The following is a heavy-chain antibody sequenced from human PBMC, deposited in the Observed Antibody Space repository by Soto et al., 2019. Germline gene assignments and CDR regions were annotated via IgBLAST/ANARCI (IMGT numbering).Heavy chain of an antibody. Sequence: PSETLSLTCIVSGDSISSSTYYWGWIRQPPGKGLEWIGNIFYSGSTSYNPSLKSRVTMSEDSAKNQFSLKLKSVTAADTAVYYCARASHCGGDCYTFDYWGQGTLVT. CDR3: ARASHCGGDCYTFDY. CDR2: IFYSGST. CDR1: GDSISSSTYY. J-gene: IGHJ4*02. V-gene: IGHV4-39*01. D-gene: IGHD2-21*02.